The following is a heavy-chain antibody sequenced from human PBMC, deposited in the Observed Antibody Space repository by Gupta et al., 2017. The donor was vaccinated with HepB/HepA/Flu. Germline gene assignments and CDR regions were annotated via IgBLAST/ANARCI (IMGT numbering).Heavy chain of an antibody. J-gene: IGHJ5*02. CDR2: IYYSGST. CDR3: ARIIKSSGAWFDP. D-gene: IGHD2-15*01. CDR1: GGSISSSSYY. V-gene: IGHV4-39*01. Sequence: QLQLQASGPGLVKPSETLSLTCTVSGGSISSSSYYWGWIRQPPGKGLEWIGSIYYSGSTYYNPSLKSRVTISVDTSKNQFSLKLSSVTAADTAVYYCARIIKSSGAWFDPWGQGTLVTVSS.